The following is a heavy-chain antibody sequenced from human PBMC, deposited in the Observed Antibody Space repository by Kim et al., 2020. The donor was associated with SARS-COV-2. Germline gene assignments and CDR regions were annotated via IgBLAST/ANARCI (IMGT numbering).Heavy chain of an antibody. CDR3: TTYTPYTSFGVVIHYYYGMDV. CDR1: GFTFSNAW. J-gene: IGHJ6*02. Sequence: GGSLRLSCAASGFTFSNAWMSWVRQAPGKGLEWVGRIKSKTDGGTTDYAAPVKGRFTITRDDSKNTLYLQMNSLKTEDTAVYYCTTYTPYTSFGVVIHYYYGMDVWDQGATVTVSS. V-gene: IGHV3-15*01. D-gene: IGHD3-3*01. CDR2: IKSKTDGGTT.